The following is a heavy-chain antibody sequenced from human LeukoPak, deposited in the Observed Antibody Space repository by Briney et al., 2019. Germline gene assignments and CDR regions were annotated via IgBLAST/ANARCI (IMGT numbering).Heavy chain of an antibody. V-gene: IGHV4-34*01. CDR3: AREKVAGTGVDY. D-gene: IGHD6-19*01. CDR2: IYYSGST. CDR1: GGSFSGYY. Sequence: SETLSLTCAVYGGSFSGYYWSWIRQPPGKGLEWIGSIYYSGSTYYNPSLKSRVTISVDTSKNQFSLKLSSVTAADTAVYYCAREKVAGTGVDYWGQGTLVTVSS. J-gene: IGHJ4*02.